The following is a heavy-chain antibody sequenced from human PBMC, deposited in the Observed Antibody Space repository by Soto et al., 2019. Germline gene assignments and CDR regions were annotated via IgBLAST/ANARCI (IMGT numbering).Heavy chain of an antibody. V-gene: IGHV4-59*01. Sequence: PSETLSLTCTVSGGSISSYYWSWIRQPPGKGLEWIGYIYYSGSTNYNPSLKSRVTISVDTSKNQFSLKLSSVTAADTAVYYCARGSSSTIFGVVPSSWFDPWGQGTLVTVSS. D-gene: IGHD3-3*01. J-gene: IGHJ5*02. CDR1: GGSISSYY. CDR2: IYYSGST. CDR3: ARGSSSTIFGVVPSSWFDP.